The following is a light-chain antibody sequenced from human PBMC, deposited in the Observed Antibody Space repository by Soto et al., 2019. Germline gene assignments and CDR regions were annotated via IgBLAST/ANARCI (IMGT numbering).Light chain of an antibody. CDR1: QSVSSN. J-gene: IGKJ1*01. Sequence: EIVMTQSPATLSVSPRERATLSCRASQSVSSNLAWYQQKPGQAPRLLIYGASTRATGIPARFSGSGSGTEFTLTISSLQSEDFAVYYCQQYNNWPRTFGQGTKVDIK. CDR2: GAS. CDR3: QQYNNWPRT. V-gene: IGKV3-15*01.